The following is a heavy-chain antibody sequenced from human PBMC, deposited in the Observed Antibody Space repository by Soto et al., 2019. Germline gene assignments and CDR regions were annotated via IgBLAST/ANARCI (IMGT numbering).Heavy chain of an antibody. CDR3: ARCTERGYYLFDY. CDR1: GGSISSGDYY. V-gene: IGHV4-30-4*01. CDR2: IYYSGST. Sequence: QVQLQESGPGLVKPSQTLSLTCTVSGGSISSGDYYWSWIRQPPGKGLEWIGYIYYSGSTYYNPSLKRRVTISVDTSKNQFSLKLSSVTAADTAVYYCARCTERGYYLFDYWGQGTLVTVSS. D-gene: IGHD3-22*01. J-gene: IGHJ4*02.